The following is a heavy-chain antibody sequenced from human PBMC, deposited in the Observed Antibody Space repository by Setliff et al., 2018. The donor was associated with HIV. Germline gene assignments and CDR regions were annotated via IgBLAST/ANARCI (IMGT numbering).Heavy chain of an antibody. Sequence: PGGSLRLSCAASGFTFITYAMSWVRQAPGKGPEWVGFIRSKASGGTTEYAASVKGRFTISRDDSKSIAYLQMNSLKTEDTAVYYCTRVPPEYCSGGSCYPHYFDYWGQGTLVTVSS. J-gene: IGHJ4*02. V-gene: IGHV3-49*04. D-gene: IGHD2-15*01. CDR3: TRVPPEYCSGGSCYPHYFDY. CDR1: GFTFITYA. CDR2: IRSKASGGTT.